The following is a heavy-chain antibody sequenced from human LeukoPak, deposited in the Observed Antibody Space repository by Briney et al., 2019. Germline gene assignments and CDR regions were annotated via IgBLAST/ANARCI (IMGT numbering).Heavy chain of an antibody. CDR2: IYSGGST. CDR1: GFTVSSNY. CDR3: ARDRCSGGSCYGYYYGMDV. D-gene: IGHD2-15*01. V-gene: IGHV3-53*01. J-gene: IGHJ6*02. Sequence: GGSLRLSCAASGFTVSSNYMSWVRQAPGKGLEWVSVIYSGGSTYYADSVKGRLTISRDNSKNTLYLQMNSLRAEDTAVYYCARDRCSGGSCYGYYYGMDVWGQGTTVTVSS.